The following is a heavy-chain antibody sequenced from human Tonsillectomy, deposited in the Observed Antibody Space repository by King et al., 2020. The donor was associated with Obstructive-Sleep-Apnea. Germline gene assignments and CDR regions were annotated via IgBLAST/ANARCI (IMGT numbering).Heavy chain of an antibody. D-gene: IGHD2-15*01. J-gene: IGHJ4*02. Sequence: VQLVESGGGVVQPGRSLRLSCAASGFTFSSYGMHWVRQAPGKGLEWVAFIRFDGSNKYYADSVKGRFTISRDDSKNTLYLQMNSLRAEDTAVYYCAKETEFCSGGSCYSDYFDYWGQGTLVTVSS. V-gene: IGHV3-30*02. CDR3: AKETEFCSGGSCYSDYFDY. CDR2: IRFDGSNK. CDR1: GFTFSSYG.